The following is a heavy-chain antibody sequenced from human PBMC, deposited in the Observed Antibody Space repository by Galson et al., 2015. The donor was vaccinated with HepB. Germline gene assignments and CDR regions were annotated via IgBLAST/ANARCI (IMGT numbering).Heavy chain of an antibody. Sequence: SVKVSCKASGGTFSSYAISWVRQAPGQGLEWRGGIIPIFGTANYAQKFQGRVTITADESTSTAYMELSSLRSEDTAVYYCARSNPNLIAVAGYFDYWGQGTLVTVSS. J-gene: IGHJ4*02. D-gene: IGHD6-19*01. V-gene: IGHV1-69*13. CDR1: GGTFSSYA. CDR2: IIPIFGTA. CDR3: ARSNPNLIAVAGYFDY.